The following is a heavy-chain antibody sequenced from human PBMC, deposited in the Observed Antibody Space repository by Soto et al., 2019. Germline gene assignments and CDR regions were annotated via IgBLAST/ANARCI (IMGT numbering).Heavy chain of an antibody. Sequence: QVHLVQSGPEMKKPGASVKVSCKASGYTFSNSAISWVRQAPGQGLEWMGWISAYNGNKNYAQNVQGRVTMTTDTSTSTAYMELRSLRSDDTAVDYCARDVLGVGATPPFDSWGQGTLDIVSS. CDR3: ARDVLGVGATPPFDS. J-gene: IGHJ4*02. CDR2: ISAYNGNK. D-gene: IGHD1-26*01. V-gene: IGHV1-18*01. CDR1: GYTFSNSA.